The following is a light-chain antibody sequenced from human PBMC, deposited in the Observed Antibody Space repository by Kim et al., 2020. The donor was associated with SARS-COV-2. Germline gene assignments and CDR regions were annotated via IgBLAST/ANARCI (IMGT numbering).Light chain of an antibody. CDR2: DAS. CDR3: QQRSDWPPT. CDR1: QSVSSY. Sequence: EIVLTQSPATLSLSPGKRATLPCRASQSVSSYLAWYQQKPGQAPRLLIYDASNRATGIPARFSGSGSGTDFTLTISSLEPEDFAVYYCQQRSDWPPTFGQGTKVDIK. V-gene: IGKV3-11*01. J-gene: IGKJ1*01.